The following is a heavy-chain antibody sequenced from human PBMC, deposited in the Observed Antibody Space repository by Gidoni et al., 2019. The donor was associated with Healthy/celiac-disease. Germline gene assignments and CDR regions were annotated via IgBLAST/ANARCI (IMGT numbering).Heavy chain of an antibody. CDR2: IYTSGST. D-gene: IGHD2-21*02. Sequence: QVQLQESGPGLVKPSQTLSLTCTVSGGSISSGSYYWSWIRQPAGKGLEWIGRIYTSGSTNYNPSLKSRVTISVDTSKNQFSLKLSSVTAADTAVYYCARAPPVTYYFDYWGQGTLVTVSS. CDR3: ARAPPVTYYFDY. V-gene: IGHV4-61*02. CDR1: GGSISSGSYY. J-gene: IGHJ4*02.